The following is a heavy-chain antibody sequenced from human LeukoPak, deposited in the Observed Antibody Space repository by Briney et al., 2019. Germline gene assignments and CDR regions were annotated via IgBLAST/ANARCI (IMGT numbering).Heavy chain of an antibody. V-gene: IGHV3-74*01. CDR3: ARASTTVPNLLDN. Sequence: QPGRSLRLSCVASGFTFSTYWMHWVRQAPGKGLLWVSRLSGDGSSTRFADSLKGRFTISRDNAKNTLYLQMNSLRAEDTAVYFCARASTTVPNLLDNWGQGTLVTVSS. CDR1: GFTFSTYW. D-gene: IGHD4-17*01. J-gene: IGHJ4*02. CDR2: LSGDGSST.